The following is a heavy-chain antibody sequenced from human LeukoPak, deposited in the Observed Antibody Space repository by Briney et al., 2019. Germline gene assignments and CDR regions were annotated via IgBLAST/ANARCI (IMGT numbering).Heavy chain of an antibody. CDR1: GFTFSSYA. CDR2: ISGSGGGT. Sequence: GGSLRLSCAASGFTFSSYAMSWVRQAPGKGLEWVSVISGSGGGTYYADSVKGRFTISRDNSKNTLYLQMNSLRAEDTAVYYCAKGGDTTYYFDYWGQGTLVTVSS. CDR3: AKGGDTTYYFDY. V-gene: IGHV3-23*01. D-gene: IGHD5-18*01. J-gene: IGHJ4*02.